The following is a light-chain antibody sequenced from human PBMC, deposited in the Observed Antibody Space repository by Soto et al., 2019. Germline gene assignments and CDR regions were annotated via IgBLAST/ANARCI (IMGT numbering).Light chain of an antibody. CDR3: QHYDSLPPT. Sequence: DIQMTQSPASLSAFVGDRVTITCQASQDIVNSLNWYQQKPGKAPKLLIYAASSLETGVPSKFSGTGSGTDFSFTIFSLQPDDVATYYFQHYDSLPPTFGPGTKVDIK. V-gene: IGKV1-33*01. J-gene: IGKJ3*01. CDR1: QDIVNS. CDR2: AAS.